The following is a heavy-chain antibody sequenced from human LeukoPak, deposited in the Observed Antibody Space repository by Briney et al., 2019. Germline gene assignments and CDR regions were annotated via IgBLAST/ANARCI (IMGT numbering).Heavy chain of an antibody. CDR3: ASVYYDPPHYFDY. V-gene: IGHV4-31*03. CDR1: GGSISSGGYY. D-gene: IGHD3-3*01. CDR2: IYYSGST. Sequence: SETLSLTCTVSGGSISSGGYYWSWIRQHPGKGLEWIGYIYYSGSTYYNPSLKSRVTISVDTSKSQFSLKLSSVTAADTAVCYCASVYYDPPHYFDYWGQGTLVTVSS. J-gene: IGHJ4*02.